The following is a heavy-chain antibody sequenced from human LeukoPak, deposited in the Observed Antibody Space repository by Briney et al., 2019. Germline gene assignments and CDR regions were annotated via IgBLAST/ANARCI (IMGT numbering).Heavy chain of an antibody. Sequence: KPSETLSLTCAVYGGSFSGYYWSWIRQPPGKGLEWIGEINHSGSTNYNPSLKSRVTISVDTSKNQFSLKLSSVTAADTAVYYCARGIDYDFWSGYYWQGSFQFDPWGQGTLVTVSS. V-gene: IGHV4-34*01. D-gene: IGHD3-3*01. CDR2: INHSGST. CDR1: GGSFSGYY. CDR3: ARGIDYDFWSGYYWQGSFQFDP. J-gene: IGHJ5*02.